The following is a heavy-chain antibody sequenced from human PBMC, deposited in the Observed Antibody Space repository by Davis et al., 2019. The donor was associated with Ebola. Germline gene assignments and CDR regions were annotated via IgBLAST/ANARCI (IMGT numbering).Heavy chain of an antibody. J-gene: IGHJ6*02. Sequence: GESLKISCAASGFTFSDYYMSWIRQAPGKGLEWVSYISSTCSTIYYPDSVKGRFTISRDNAKNSLYLQMNSLRAEDTAVYYCERDLSGYSGYDLMSYYYYGMDVWGQGTTVTVSS. CDR2: ISSTCSTI. V-gene: IGHV3-11*01. CDR1: GFTFSDYY. D-gene: IGHD5-12*01. CDR3: ERDLSGYSGYDLMSYYYYGMDV.